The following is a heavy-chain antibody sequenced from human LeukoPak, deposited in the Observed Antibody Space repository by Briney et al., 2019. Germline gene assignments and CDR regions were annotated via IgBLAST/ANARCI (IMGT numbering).Heavy chain of an antibody. CDR1: GFTFSSYS. CDR3: ARYYYDSSGVPCLDN. J-gene: IGHJ4*02. CDR2: ISSSSSYI. V-gene: IGHV3-21*01. D-gene: IGHD3-22*01. Sequence: PGGSLRLSCAASGFTFSSYSMNWVRQDPGKGLEGVSSISSSSSYIYYAYSVKGRFTISRDNAKNSLYLQMNSLRAEDTAVYYCARYYYDSSGVPCLDNWGQGTLVTVSS.